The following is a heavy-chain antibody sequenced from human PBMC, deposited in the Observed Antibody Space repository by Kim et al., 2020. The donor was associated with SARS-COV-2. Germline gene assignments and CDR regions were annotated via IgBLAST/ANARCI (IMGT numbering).Heavy chain of an antibody. CDR3: VRGYAGGPFDL. Sequence: GGSLRLSCAASGFTFDDYGMSWVRQAPGKGLEWVSGINRNSDSTAYADSVKGRFNISRDNAKNSLFLQMNSPRAEDTALYHCVRGYAGGPFDLWGQGTLVTVSS. D-gene: IGHD3-16*01. J-gene: IGHJ4*02. CDR1: GFTFDDYG. V-gene: IGHV3-20*01. CDR2: INRNSDST.